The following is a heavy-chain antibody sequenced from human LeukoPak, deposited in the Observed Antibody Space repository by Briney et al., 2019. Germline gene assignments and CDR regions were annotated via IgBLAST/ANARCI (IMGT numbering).Heavy chain of an antibody. CDR2: IKQDGSEI. D-gene: IGHD6-19*01. J-gene: IGHJ3*02. V-gene: IGHV3-7*01. CDR3: ARDNGRQWLVRGTDAFDI. CDR1: GFTLSSYW. Sequence: AGGSLRLSCAASGFTLSSYWMSWVRQAPGKGLEWVANIKQDGSEIYYVDSVKGRFTISRDNAKNSLYLQMNSLRAEDTAVYYCARDNGRQWLVRGTDAFDIWGQGTMVTVSS.